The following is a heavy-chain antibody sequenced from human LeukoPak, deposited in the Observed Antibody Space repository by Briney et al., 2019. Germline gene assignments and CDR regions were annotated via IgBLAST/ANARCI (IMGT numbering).Heavy chain of an antibody. V-gene: IGHV4-30-4*01. J-gene: IGHJ5*02. CDR3: ARGVHDYGDYVDWFDP. CDR2: IYYSGST. D-gene: IGHD4-17*01. Sequence: SQTLSLTCTVSGGSISSGDYYWSWIRQPPGKGLEWIGYIYYSGSTYYNPSLKSRVTISVDTSKNQFSLKLSSVTAADTAVYYCARGVHDYGDYVDWFDPWGRGTLVTVSS. CDR1: GGSISSGDYY.